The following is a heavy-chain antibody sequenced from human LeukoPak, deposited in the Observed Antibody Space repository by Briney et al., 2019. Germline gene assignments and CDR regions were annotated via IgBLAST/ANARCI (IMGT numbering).Heavy chain of an antibody. Sequence: GGSLRLSCAACGFTFSSFWMHWVRQAPGKGLVWVSHINGDGSSTSYADFVEGRFSISRDNAQNTLYLQMHSLRAEDTALYYCAREPHSDYSDHTDSFDIWGQGTMVSVSS. V-gene: IGHV3-74*01. CDR3: AREPHSDYSDHTDSFDI. CDR1: GFTFSSFW. CDR2: INGDGSST. D-gene: IGHD4-17*01. J-gene: IGHJ3*02.